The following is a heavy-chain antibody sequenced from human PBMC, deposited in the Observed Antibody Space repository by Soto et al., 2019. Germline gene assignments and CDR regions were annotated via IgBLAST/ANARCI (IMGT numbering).Heavy chain of an antibody. CDR3: ARMNQLAPKRNAFDI. CDR2: VHYSGNT. Sequence: SETLSLTCTVSGGSFISYFWTWTRQPPGKGLEWIGYVHYSGNTNYNPSLKSRVTISVDTSKNMLSLELSSVTAADTAVYYCARMNQLAPKRNAFDIWGQGTMVTVSS. CDR1: GGSFISYF. D-gene: IGHD1-1*01. V-gene: IGHV4-59*01. J-gene: IGHJ3*02.